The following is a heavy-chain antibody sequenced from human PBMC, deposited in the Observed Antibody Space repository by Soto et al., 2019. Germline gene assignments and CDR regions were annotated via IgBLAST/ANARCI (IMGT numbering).Heavy chain of an antibody. CDR3: ARDRVGGDSSGWLEYYYYYYGMDV. V-gene: IGHV1-18*01. CDR2: ISAYNGNT. CDR1: GYTFTSYG. J-gene: IGHJ6*02. Sequence: QVQLVQSGAEVKKPGASVKVSCKASGYTFTSYGISWVRQAPGQGLEWMGWISAYNGNTNYAQKLQGRVTMTTDTSASTAYMELRSLRSDDTAVYYCARDRVGGDSSGWLEYYYYYYGMDVWGQGTTVTVSS. D-gene: IGHD6-19*01.